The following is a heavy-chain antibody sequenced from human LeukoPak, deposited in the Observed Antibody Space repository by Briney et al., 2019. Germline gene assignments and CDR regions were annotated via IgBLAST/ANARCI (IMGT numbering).Heavy chain of an antibody. V-gene: IGHV3-33*01. D-gene: IGHD4-17*01. Sequence: GRSLRLSCAASGFIFSSYGMHWVRQAPGKGLKWVAVIWYDGSHRFYADSVKGRFTISRDNSKNTLYLQMNSLRAEDTAVYYCATYGDSRRRDWYFDLWGRGTLVTVS. CDR2: IWYDGSHR. J-gene: IGHJ2*01. CDR3: ATYGDSRRRDWYFDL. CDR1: GFIFSSYG.